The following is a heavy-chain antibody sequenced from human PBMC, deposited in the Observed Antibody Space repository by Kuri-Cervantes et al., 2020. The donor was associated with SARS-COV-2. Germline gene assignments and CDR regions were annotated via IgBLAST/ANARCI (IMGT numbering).Heavy chain of an antibody. CDR3: ARVAVGATHPNYYMDV. Sequence: SVKVSCKASGYTFTSYAMHWVRQAPGQGLEWMGWINPNSGGTNYAQKFQGRVTMTRDTSISTAYMELSRLRSDDTAVYYCARVAVGATHPNYYMDVWGKGTTVTVSS. CDR1: GYTFTSYA. J-gene: IGHJ6*03. V-gene: IGHV1-2*02. CDR2: INPNSGGT. D-gene: IGHD1-26*01.